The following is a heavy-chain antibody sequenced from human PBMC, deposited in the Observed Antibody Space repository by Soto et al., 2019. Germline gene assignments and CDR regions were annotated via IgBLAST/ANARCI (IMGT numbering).Heavy chain of an antibody. CDR1: GYTFTSYY. CDR3: ARAGKGGWYEACVFDI. CDR2: INPSGGST. D-gene: IGHD6-19*01. J-gene: IGHJ3*02. Sequence: ASVKVSCKASGYTFTSYYMHWVRQAPGQGLERMGIINPSGGSTSYAQKFQGRVTMTRDTSTSTVYMELSSLRAEDTAVYYCARAGKGGWYEACVFDIWGQGTMVTVSS. V-gene: IGHV1-46*03.